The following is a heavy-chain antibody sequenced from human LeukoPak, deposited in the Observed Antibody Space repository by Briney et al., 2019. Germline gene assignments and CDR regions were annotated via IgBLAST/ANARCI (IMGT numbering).Heavy chain of an antibody. V-gene: IGHV1-18*01. Sequence: ASVKVSCKASGYTFTSYGISWVRQAPGQGLEWMGWISAYNGNTNYAQKLQGTVTMTTDTSTRTAYMELRSLRSDDTAVYYCARQGYSGHSQGAADYWGQGTLVTVSS. D-gene: IGHD4-23*01. CDR2: ISAYNGNT. CDR1: GYTFTSYG. J-gene: IGHJ4*02. CDR3: ARQGYSGHSQGAADY.